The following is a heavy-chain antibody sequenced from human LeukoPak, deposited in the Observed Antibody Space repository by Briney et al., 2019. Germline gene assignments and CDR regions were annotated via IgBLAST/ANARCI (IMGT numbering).Heavy chain of an antibody. CDR3: ARDSYSSGSGWNGMDV. CDR2: TYYRSNWNN. J-gene: IGHJ6*02. Sequence: SQTLSLTCAISGDSVSSNTAAWNWVRQSPSRGLEWLGRTYYRSNWNNDYPVSVHSRITINPDTAKNHFSLQLISVTPEDTAVYYCARDSYSSGSGWNGMDVWGQGTTVTVSS. D-gene: IGHD6-19*01. CDR1: GDSVSSNTAA. V-gene: IGHV6-1*01.